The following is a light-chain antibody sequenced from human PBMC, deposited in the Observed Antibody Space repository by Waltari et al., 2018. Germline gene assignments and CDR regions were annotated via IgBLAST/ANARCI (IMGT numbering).Light chain of an antibody. J-gene: IGKJ1*01. CDR3: QQYDSFPRT. CDR2: WTS. Sequence: DIVMTQSPGSLAVSLGGRASVNCRSSQKLSTGSTNRPSLAWYQQKEGQPPKLLIFWTSIRQSGVPDRFSGSGSGTDFTLTINNLQADDVAVYFCQQYDSFPRTFGQGTRVAI. CDR1: QKLSTGSTNRPS. V-gene: IGKV4-1*01.